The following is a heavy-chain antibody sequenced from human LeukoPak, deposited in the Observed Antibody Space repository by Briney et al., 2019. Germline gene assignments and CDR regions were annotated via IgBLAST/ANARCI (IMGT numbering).Heavy chain of an antibody. CDR1: GFTFSSYA. Sequence: GRSLRLSCAASGFTFSSYAMHWVRQAPGKGLEWVAVISYDGSNKYYADSVKGRFTISRDNSKNTLYLQMNSLRAEDTAVYYCARVRGSYLRLNQYLQHWGQGTLVTVSS. D-gene: IGHD1-26*01. V-gene: IGHV3-30*01. CDR3: ARVRGSYLRLNQYLQH. CDR2: ISYDGSNK. J-gene: IGHJ1*01.